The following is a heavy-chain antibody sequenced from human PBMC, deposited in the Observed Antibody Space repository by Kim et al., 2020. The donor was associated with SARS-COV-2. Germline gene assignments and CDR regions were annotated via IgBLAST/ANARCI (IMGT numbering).Heavy chain of an antibody. D-gene: IGHD4-4*01. V-gene: IGHV4-59*01. J-gene: IGHJ6*02. Sequence: LKSRVTISVDTSKNQFSLKLSSETAADTAVYYCARASGTVTTFYYHGMDVWGQGTTVTVSS. CDR3: ARASGTVTTFYYHGMDV.